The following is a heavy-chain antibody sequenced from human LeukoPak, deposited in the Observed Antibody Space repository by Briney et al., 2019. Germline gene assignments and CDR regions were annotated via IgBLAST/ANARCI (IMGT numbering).Heavy chain of an antibody. J-gene: IGHJ4*02. D-gene: IGHD6-19*01. Sequence: GGSLRLSCAASGFIFSRYAMNWVRQAPGKGLEWVSGISGSGGSTYYADSVKGRFTISRDNSKNTLYLQMNSLRAEDTAVYYCAKDRYSSGCHDYWGQGTLVTVSS. V-gene: IGHV3-23*01. CDR3: AKDRYSSGCHDY. CDR1: GFIFSRYA. CDR2: ISGSGGST.